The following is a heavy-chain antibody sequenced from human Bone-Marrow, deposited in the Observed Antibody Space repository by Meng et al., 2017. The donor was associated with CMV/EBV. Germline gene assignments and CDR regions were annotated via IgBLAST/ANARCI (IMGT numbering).Heavy chain of an antibody. CDR1: GFIFSNYW. CDR2: IKEDGSEK. CDR3: TRDEAVTRFEP. J-gene: IGHJ5*02. V-gene: IGHV3-7*01. Sequence: GESLKISCAASGFIFSNYWMSWVRQAPGKGLEWVAHIKEDGSEKNYADSLKGRFTISRDNAQNFLFLQLNSLRGDDTAVYFCTRDEAVTRFEPWGQGTLVHVAS. D-gene: IGHD4-11*01.